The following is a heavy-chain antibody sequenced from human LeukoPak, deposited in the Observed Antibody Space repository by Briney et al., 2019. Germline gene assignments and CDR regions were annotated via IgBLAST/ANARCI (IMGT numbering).Heavy chain of an antibody. J-gene: IGHJ4*02. Sequence: SETLSLTCTVSGGSINSYYWNWIRQPPGKGLEWIGYIYHSGSTNYNPSLKSRVTISVDTSKNQFSLKLSSVTAADTAVYYCARSDGYDFWSGYSLLRFDYWGQGTLVTVSS. CDR2: IYHSGST. CDR3: ARSDGYDFWSGYSLLRFDY. CDR1: GGSINSYY. V-gene: IGHV4-59*12. D-gene: IGHD3-3*01.